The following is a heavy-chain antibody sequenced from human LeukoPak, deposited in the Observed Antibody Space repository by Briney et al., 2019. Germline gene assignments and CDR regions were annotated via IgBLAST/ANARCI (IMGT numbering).Heavy chain of an antibody. Sequence: ASVKVSCKASGYTFISYTISWVRQAPGQGLEWMGWISPYNDNTDYAQKFQGRVSMTTDTATRTAYMELRSLRSDDTAVYYCAREAEVWGSFRYFDSWGQGTLVTVPS. CDR2: ISPYNDNT. V-gene: IGHV1-18*01. CDR3: AREAEVWGSFRYFDS. J-gene: IGHJ5*01. D-gene: IGHD3-16*02. CDR1: GYTFISYT.